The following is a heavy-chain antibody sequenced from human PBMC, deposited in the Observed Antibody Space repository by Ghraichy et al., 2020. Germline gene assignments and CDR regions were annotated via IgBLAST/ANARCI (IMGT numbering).Heavy chain of an antibody. CDR2: ISSHSSTI. V-gene: IGHV3-11*04. CDR1: GFTFSDYY. D-gene: IGHD1-14*01. CDR3: ARHYNTWAY. J-gene: IGHJ4*02. Sequence: GESLNISCAASGFTFSDYYMSWIRQAPGRGLEWISYISSHSSTIYYADSVKGRFTISRDNAKNSLYLQMNSLRAEDTALYYCARHYNTWAYWGQGTLVTVSS.